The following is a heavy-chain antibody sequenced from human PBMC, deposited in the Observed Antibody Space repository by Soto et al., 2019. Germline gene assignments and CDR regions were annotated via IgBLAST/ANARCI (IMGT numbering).Heavy chain of an antibody. CDR2: IIPIFGTA. Sequence: QVHLVQSGAEVKKPGSSVKVSCKASGGTFSSYAISWVRQAPGQGLEWMGGIIPIFGTANYAQKFQGRVTITADKSTSTAYMELSSLRSEDTAVYYCAREPGGYCSSTSCYIYYYGMDVWGQGTTVTVSS. CDR1: GGTFSSYA. V-gene: IGHV1-69*06. J-gene: IGHJ6*02. D-gene: IGHD2-2*02. CDR3: AREPGGYCSSTSCYIYYYGMDV.